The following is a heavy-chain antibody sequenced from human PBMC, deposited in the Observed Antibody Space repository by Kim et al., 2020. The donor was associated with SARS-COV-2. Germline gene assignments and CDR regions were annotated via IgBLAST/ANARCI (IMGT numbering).Heavy chain of an antibody. CDR2: ISAYNGNT. CDR3: ARDLLWFNYYYGMDV. J-gene: IGHJ6*02. V-gene: IGHV1-18*01. D-gene: IGHD3-10*01. Sequence: ASVKVSCKASGYTFTSYGISWVRQAPGQGLEWMEWISAYNGNTNYAQKLQGRVTMTTDTSTSTAYMELRSLRSDDTAVYYCARDLLWFNYYYGMDVWGQGTTVTVSS. CDR1: GYTFTSYG.